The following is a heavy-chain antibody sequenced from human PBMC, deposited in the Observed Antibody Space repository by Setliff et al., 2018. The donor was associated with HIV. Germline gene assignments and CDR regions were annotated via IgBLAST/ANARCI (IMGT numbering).Heavy chain of an antibody. Sequence: GASVKVSCKASGYSFTDYYIHWVRQAPGQGLEWMGWINPKSDGTNYAQKFQGWITMTRDTSISTAYMELSRRRSDDTAVYYCARGMDYYDTSGYYQYYFDDWGQGTMVTVSS. V-gene: IGHV1-2*04. CDR2: INPKSDGT. CDR1: GYSFTDYY. CDR3: ARGMDYYDTSGYYQYYFDD. J-gene: IGHJ4*02. D-gene: IGHD3-22*01.